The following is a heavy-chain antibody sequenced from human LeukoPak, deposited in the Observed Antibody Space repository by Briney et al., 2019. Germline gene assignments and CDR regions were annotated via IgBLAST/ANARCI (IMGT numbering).Heavy chain of an antibody. V-gene: IGHV3-48*01. CDR2: ISSSSSTI. D-gene: IGHD3-10*01. CDR3: ARGRVITMVRGVLVY. Sequence: PGGSLRLSCAASGFTFSSYWMHWVRQVPGKGLEWVSYISSSSSTIYYADSVKGRFTISRDNAKNSLYLQMNSLRAEDTAVYYCARGRVITMVRGVLVYWGQGTLVTVSS. CDR1: GFTFSSYW. J-gene: IGHJ4*02.